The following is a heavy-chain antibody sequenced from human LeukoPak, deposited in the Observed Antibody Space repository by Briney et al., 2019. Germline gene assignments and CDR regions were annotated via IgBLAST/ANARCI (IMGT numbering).Heavy chain of an antibody. V-gene: IGHV3-23*01. CDR1: GFILNNHA. CDR2: ISGSGRTI. D-gene: IGHD5-18*01. J-gene: IGHJ4*02. Sequence: EGSMRLSCAASGFILNNHAMTWVRQAPGKGLQWISVISGSGRTIEYEDSVKGRFTISRDNSKNTVSLQMNNLRVEDTAIYYCAKNVMVKRDIDYWGQGTPVTVSS. CDR3: AKNVMVKRDIDY.